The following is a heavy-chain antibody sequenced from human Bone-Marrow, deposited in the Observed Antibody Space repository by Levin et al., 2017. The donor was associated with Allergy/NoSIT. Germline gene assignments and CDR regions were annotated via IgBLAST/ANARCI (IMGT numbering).Heavy chain of an antibody. D-gene: IGHD2-8*02. CDR2: ITFSSTTR. J-gene: IGHJ4*02. CDR1: GFSFSTSS. V-gene: IGHV3-48*02. CDR3: ARGHCSGTSCHTSYYFDF. Sequence: PGESLKISCVASGFSFSTSSMNWVRQAPGKGLEWISYITFSSTTRYYADSVKGRFTISRDNAKNSLYLQMDSLRDEDTAVYYCARGHCSGTSCHTSYYFDFWGQGTLVTVS.